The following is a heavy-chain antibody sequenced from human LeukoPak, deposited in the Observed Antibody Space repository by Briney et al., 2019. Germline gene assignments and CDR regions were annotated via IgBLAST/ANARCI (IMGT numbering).Heavy chain of an antibody. CDR2: IYPGDSDA. CDR1: GYSFTSYW. CDR3: ARHDSDSSGYFPDY. J-gene: IGHJ4*02. V-gene: IGHV5-51*01. D-gene: IGHD3-22*01. Sequence: GGTLKISFKGSGYSFTSYWSGWVRQMPGKGLKWMGIIYPGDSDARYSPSFQGQVTISADKSVSTAYLQWSSLKASDTAMYYCARHDSDSSGYFPDYWGQGTLVTVSS.